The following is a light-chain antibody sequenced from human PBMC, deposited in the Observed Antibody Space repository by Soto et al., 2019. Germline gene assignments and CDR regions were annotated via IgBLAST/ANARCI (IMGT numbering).Light chain of an antibody. CDR3: LQDYNYPRT. J-gene: IGKJ1*01. CDR1: QGIRTD. V-gene: IGKV1-6*01. Sequence: AIQMTQSPSSLSASVGDTVTITCRASQGIRTDLGWYQQKPGKAPELLIYAASTLQSGVPSRFSGSGSGTDFTLTISSLQPEDFATYYCLQDYNYPRTFGQGTRVEIK. CDR2: AAS.